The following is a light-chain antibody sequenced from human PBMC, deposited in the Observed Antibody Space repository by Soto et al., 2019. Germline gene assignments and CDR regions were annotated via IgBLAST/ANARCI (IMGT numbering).Light chain of an antibody. V-gene: IGKV3-20*01. CDR3: QQYGSSPGT. J-gene: IGKJ2*01. Sequence: EIVLTQSPGTLSLSPGERATLSCWASQSVSFSYLAWYQQKPGQAPRLLIYGASSRAAGIPNRFSGSGSGTDFTLTISRQEPEDFAVYYCQQYGSSPGTFGQGTKLEIK. CDR1: QSVSFSY. CDR2: GAS.